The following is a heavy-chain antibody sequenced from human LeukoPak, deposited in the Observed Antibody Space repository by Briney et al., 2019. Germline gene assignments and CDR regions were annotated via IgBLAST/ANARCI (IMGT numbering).Heavy chain of an antibody. V-gene: IGHV4-4*07. Sequence: SETLSLTCTVSGGSISGYYWSWIRQPAGKRLEWIGRIYSSGSTNDNPSLRSRVTMSVDTSKIQFFLRLSSVTAADTAVYYCARAIVGEPRGAFDIWGQGTMVTVSS. D-gene: IGHD1-26*01. J-gene: IGHJ3*02. CDR1: GGSISGYY. CDR2: IYSSGST. CDR3: ARAIVGEPRGAFDI.